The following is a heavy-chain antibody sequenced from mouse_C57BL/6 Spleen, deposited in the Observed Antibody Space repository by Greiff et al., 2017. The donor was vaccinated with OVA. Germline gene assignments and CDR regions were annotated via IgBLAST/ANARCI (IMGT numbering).Heavy chain of an antibody. J-gene: IGHJ4*01. CDR2: IYPRSGNT. V-gene: IGHV1-81*01. CDR3: ARYRYYGSSYDAMDY. D-gene: IGHD1-1*01. Sequence: QVQLQQSGAELARPGASVKLSCKASGYTFTSYGISWVKQRTGQGLEWIGEIYPRSGNTYYNEKFKGKATLTADKSSSTAYMELRSLTSEDAAVYFGARYRYYGSSYDAMDYWGQGTSVTVSS. CDR1: GYTFTSYG.